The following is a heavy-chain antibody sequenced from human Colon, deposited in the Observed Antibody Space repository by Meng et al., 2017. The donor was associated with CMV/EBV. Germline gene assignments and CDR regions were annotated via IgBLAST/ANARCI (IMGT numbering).Heavy chain of an antibody. CDR2: IKQDGSTK. CDR1: GFTFSSYE. D-gene: IGHD1-26*01. Sequence: GESLKISCAASGFTFSSYEMNWVRQAPGKGLEWVADIKQDGSTKYYVASVKGRFTISRDNAKRSLFLQMNSLRVEDTSVYYCASLWEGGYWGQGTLVTVSS. V-gene: IGHV3-7*01. CDR3: ASLWEGGY. J-gene: IGHJ4*02.